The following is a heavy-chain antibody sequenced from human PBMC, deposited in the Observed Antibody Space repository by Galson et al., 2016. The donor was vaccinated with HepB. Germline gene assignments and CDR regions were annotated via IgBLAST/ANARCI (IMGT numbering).Heavy chain of an antibody. D-gene: IGHD2-15*01. CDR3: ARGSKAGRRNDQDDEDY. CDR2: INPSGGST. Sequence: SVKVSCKASGYSFTSYYIHWVRQAPGQGLEWMGIINPSGGSTNYAQKFQGSVIMTTDTSTNTVYMELSSLRSEDTAVYYCARGSKAGRRNDQDDEDYWGQGTLVTVSS. V-gene: IGHV1-46*01. CDR1: GYSFTSYY. J-gene: IGHJ4*02.